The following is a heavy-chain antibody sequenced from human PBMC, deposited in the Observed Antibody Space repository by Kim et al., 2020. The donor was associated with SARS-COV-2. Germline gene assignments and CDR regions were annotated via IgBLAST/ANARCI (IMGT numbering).Heavy chain of an antibody. Sequence: GGSLRLSCAASGFTLTSHWMQWVRQAPGKGLVWVSRINTDGTSATYADSVKGRFTISRDNAKNTLYLQMNSLTADDTAVYYCVRDSSASFWGQGTLVTVSS. D-gene: IGHD3-22*01. J-gene: IGHJ4*02. V-gene: IGHV3-74*01. CDR2: INTDGTSA. CDR3: VRDSSASF. CDR1: GFTLTSHW.